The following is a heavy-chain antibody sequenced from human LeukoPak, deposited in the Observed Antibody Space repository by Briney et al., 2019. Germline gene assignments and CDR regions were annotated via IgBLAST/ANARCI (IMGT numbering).Heavy chain of an antibody. CDR1: GGSFSGYY. CDR2: INHSGST. V-gene: IGHV4-34*01. Sequence: SETLSLTCAVYGGSFSGYYGSWIRQPPGKGLEWIGEINHSGSTNYNPSLKSRVTISVDTSKNQFSLKLSSVTAADTAVYYCARIGVGRAFDYWGQGTLVTVSS. CDR3: ARIGVGRAFDY. D-gene: IGHD1-26*01. J-gene: IGHJ4*02.